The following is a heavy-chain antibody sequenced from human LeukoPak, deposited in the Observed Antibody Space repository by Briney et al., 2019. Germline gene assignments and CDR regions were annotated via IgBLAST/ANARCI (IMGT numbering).Heavy chain of an antibody. V-gene: IGHV4-30-2*01. CDR3: AGGATYYYGSGSYYFFDY. D-gene: IGHD3-10*01. J-gene: IGHJ4*02. CDR1: GGSISSGGYS. Sequence: SETLSLTCAVSGGSISSGGYSWSWIRQPPGKGLEWIGYIYHSGSTYYNPSLKSRVTISVDRSKNQFSLKLSSVTAADTAVYYCAGGATYYYGSGSYYFFDYWGQGTLVTVSS. CDR2: IYHSGST.